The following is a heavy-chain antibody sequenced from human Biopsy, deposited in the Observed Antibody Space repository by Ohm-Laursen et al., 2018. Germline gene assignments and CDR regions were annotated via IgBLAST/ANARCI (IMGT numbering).Heavy chain of an antibody. Sequence: TPSLTCVVSGDSVTKYYWSWIRQPPGKGLEWIGHIYYSVMTNYNPSLQSRVSISVDTSRNQVSLTLSSVTAADTAVYYCARDSGILNYGNFKYYHYYGMDVWGQGTKVTVSS. D-gene: IGHD4-11*01. CDR2: IYYSVMT. CDR3: ARDSGILNYGNFKYYHYYGMDV. V-gene: IGHV4-59*02. CDR1: GDSVTKYY. J-gene: IGHJ6*02.